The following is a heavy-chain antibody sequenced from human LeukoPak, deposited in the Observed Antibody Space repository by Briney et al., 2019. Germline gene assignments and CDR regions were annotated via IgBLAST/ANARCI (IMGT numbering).Heavy chain of an antibody. CDR3: ARLEAFDI. Sequence: SGGSLRLSCAASGFTFSSYWMHWVRQAPGKGLVWVSVIYSGGSTYYADSVKGRFTISRDNSKNTLYLQMNSLRAEDTAVYYCARLEAFDIWGQGTMVTVSS. V-gene: IGHV3-66*04. CDR1: GFTFSSYW. J-gene: IGHJ3*02. CDR2: IYSGGST.